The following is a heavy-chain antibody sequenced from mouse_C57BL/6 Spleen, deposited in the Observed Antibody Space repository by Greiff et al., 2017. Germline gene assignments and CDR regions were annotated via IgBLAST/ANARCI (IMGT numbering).Heavy chain of an antibody. V-gene: IGHV1-77*01. D-gene: IGHD2-4*01. CDR3: ARPLYDYDGAY. J-gene: IGHJ3*01. Sequence: VQLQQSGAELVKPGASVKISCKASGYTFTDYYINWVKQRPGQGLEWIGKIGPGSGSTYYNEKFQGKDTLTADKSSSTAYMQLSILTTEDSAVYFCARPLYDYDGAYWGQGTLVTVSA. CDR1: GYTFTDYY. CDR2: IGPGSGST.